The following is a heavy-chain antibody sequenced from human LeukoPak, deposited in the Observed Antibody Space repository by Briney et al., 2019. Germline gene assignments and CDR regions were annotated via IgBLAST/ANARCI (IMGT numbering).Heavy chain of an antibody. CDR1: GGSFSGYY. CDR3: ARGVTTVVTGYYYYYYMDV. D-gene: IGHD4-23*01. V-gene: IGHV4-34*01. J-gene: IGHJ6*03. CDR2: INHSGST. Sequence: PSETLSLTCAVYGGSFSGYYWSWIRQPPGKGLEWIGEINHSGSTNYNPSLKSRVTISVDTSKNQFPLKLSSVTAADTAVYYCARGVTTVVTGYYYYYYMDVWGKGTTVTVSS.